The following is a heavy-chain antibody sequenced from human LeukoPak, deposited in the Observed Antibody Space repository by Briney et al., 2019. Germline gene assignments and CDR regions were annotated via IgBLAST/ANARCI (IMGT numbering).Heavy chain of an antibody. Sequence: GGSLRLSCAASGFTFSSYAMSWVRHAPGKGLEWGSTISGSGSTYYADSVKGRFTISRDNSKNTLYLQMNSLRAEDTAVYYCAKGSGDSSAWFQLFDYWGQGTLVTVSS. V-gene: IGHV3-23*01. CDR2: ISGSGST. J-gene: IGHJ4*02. D-gene: IGHD6-19*01. CDR1: GFTFSSYA. CDR3: AKGSGDSSAWFQLFDY.